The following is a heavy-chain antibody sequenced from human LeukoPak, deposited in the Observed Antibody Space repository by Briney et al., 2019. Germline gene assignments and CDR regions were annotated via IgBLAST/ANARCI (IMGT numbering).Heavy chain of an antibody. D-gene: IGHD1-1*01. CDR2: ISGSGGST. Sequence: PGGSLRLSCAASGFTFSSYAMSWVRQAPGKGLEWVSAISGSGGSTYYADSVKGRFTISRNNSKNTLYLQMNSLRAEDTAVYYCAKARAPTLPYGMDVWGQGTTVTVSS. CDR3: AKARAPTLPYGMDV. J-gene: IGHJ6*02. CDR1: GFTFSSYA. V-gene: IGHV3-23*01.